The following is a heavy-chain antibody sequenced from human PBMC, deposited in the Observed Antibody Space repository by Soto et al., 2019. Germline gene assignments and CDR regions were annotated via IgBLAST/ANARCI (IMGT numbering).Heavy chain of an antibody. CDR3: ARVPAIAAAGKYYCDY. V-gene: IGHV1-69*01. Sequence: QVQLVQSGAEGEKPGSSVKVSCKASGGTFSSYAISWVRQAPGQGLEWMGGIIPIFGTANYAQKFQGRVTLTADESTSTAYMELSSLGSEDTAVYYCARVPAIAAAGKYYCDYWGQGTLVTVSS. J-gene: IGHJ4*02. CDR2: IIPIFGTA. CDR1: GGTFSSYA. D-gene: IGHD6-13*01.